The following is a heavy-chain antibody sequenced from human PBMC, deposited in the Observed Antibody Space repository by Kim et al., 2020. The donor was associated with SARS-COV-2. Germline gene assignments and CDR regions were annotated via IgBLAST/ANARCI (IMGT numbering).Heavy chain of an antibody. V-gene: IGHV3-7*01. J-gene: IGHJ4*02. Sequence: YGDSGEGRFTISRDNAKNSLYLQMNSLRAEDTAVYYCARGAGDSWSYYFDNWGRGTLVTVSS. D-gene: IGHD2-21*01. CDR3: ARGAGDSWSYYFDN.